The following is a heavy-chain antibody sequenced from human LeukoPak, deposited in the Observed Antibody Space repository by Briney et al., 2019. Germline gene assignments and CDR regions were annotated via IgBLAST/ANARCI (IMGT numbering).Heavy chain of an antibody. D-gene: IGHD3-22*01. J-gene: IGHJ4*02. Sequence: PSETLSLTCTVSGGSISSGSYYWSWIRQPAGKGLEWIGRIYTSGSTNYNPSLKSRVTISVDTSKNQFSLKLSSVTAADTAVYYCAREGESSGYFDYWGQGTLVTVSS. CDR1: GGSISSGSYY. CDR2: IYTSGST. CDR3: AREGESSGYFDY. V-gene: IGHV4-61*02.